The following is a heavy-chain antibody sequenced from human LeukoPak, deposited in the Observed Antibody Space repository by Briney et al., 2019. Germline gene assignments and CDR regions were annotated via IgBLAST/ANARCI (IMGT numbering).Heavy chain of an antibody. CDR1: GFTFSSYS. D-gene: IGHD2-15*01. CDR3: ARDLGAVAAYNWFDP. CDR2: ISSSSSYI. J-gene: IGHJ5*02. V-gene: IGHV3-21*01. Sequence: GGSLRLSCAASGFTFSSYSMNWVRQAPGKGLEWVSSISSSSSYIYYADPVKGRFTISRDNAQNSLYLQMNSLRAEDTAVYYCARDLGAVAAYNWFDPWGQGTLVTVSS.